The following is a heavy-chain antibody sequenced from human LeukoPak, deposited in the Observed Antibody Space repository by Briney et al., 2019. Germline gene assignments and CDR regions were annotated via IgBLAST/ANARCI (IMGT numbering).Heavy chain of an antibody. CDR2: ISGSGGST. J-gene: IGHJ4*02. V-gene: IGHV3-23*01. CDR3: AKERGAMVRGVIHY. Sequence: GGSLRLSCAASGFTFSSYAMSWVRQAPGKGLEWVSAISGSGGSTYYADSVKGRFTISGDNSKNTLYLQMNSLRAEDTAVYNCAKERGAMVRGVIHYWGQGTLVTVSS. D-gene: IGHD3-10*01. CDR1: GFTFSSYA.